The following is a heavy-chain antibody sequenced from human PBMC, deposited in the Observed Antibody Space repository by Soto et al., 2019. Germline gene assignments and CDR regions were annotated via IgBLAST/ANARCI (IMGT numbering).Heavy chain of an antibody. D-gene: IGHD2-8*01. Sequence: GGSLRLSCAASGFTFSSYWMSWVRQATGKGLEWVANIKQDGSEKYYVDSVKGRFTISRDNAKNSLYLQMNSLRAEDTAVYYCASLTPRYCTNGVCDAFDIWGQGTMVTVSS. CDR3: ASLTPRYCTNGVCDAFDI. CDR2: IKQDGSEK. CDR1: GFTFSSYW. V-gene: IGHV3-7*03. J-gene: IGHJ3*02.